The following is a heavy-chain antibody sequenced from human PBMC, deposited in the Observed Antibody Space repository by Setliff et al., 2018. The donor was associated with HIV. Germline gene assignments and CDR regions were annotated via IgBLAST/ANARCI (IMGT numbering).Heavy chain of an antibody. J-gene: IGHJ4*02. D-gene: IGHD6-13*01. CDR2: IKCDGSEK. V-gene: IGHV3-7*03. Sequence: PGGSLRLSCVASGFTFSSSWMHWVCQAPEKGLEWVADIKCDGSEKYYVDSVKGRLTISRDNAKNPLYLQVNSLRAEDMPTHGSRWTSYFDYWGQGTLVTVSS. CDR3: RWTSYFDY. CDR1: GFTFSSSW.